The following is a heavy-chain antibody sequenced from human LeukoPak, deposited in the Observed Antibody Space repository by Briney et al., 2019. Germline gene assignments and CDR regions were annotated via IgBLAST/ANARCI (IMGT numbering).Heavy chain of an antibody. V-gene: IGHV4-39*07. Sequence: SETLSLTCTVSGGSISSSSYYWGWIRQPPGKGLEWIGSIYYSGSTYYNPSLKSRVTISVDTSKNQFSLKLSSVTAADTAVYYCARPGITMVRGVMKGYWYFDLWGRGTLVTVSS. CDR1: GGSISSSSYY. CDR3: ARPGITMVRGVMKGYWYFDL. D-gene: IGHD3-10*01. CDR2: IYYSGST. J-gene: IGHJ2*01.